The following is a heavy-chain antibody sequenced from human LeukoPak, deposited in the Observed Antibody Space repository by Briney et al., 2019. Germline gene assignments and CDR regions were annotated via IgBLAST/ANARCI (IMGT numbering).Heavy chain of an antibody. CDR2: IRYDGSNK. CDR3: AKDSGGYSYGLAFDY. V-gene: IGHV3-30*02. J-gene: IGHJ4*02. CDR1: GFTFNSYG. D-gene: IGHD5-18*01. Sequence: GGSLRLSCAASGFTFNSYGMHWVRQAPGKGLEWVAFIRYDGSNKYYADSVKGRFTISRDHSKNTLYLQMNSLRAEDTAGYCCAKDSGGYSYGLAFDYWGQGTLVTVPS.